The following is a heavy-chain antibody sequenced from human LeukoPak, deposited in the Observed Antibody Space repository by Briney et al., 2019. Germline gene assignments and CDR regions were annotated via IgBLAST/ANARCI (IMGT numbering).Heavy chain of an antibody. CDR2: IIPILGIA. CDR1: GGTFSSYT. D-gene: IGHD3-22*01. CDR3: ALSSGYHAFDI. J-gene: IGHJ3*02. V-gene: IGHV1-69*02. Sequence: SVKVSCKASGGTFSSYTISWVRQAPGQGLEWMERIIPILGIANYAQKFQGRVTITADKSTSTAYMELSSLRSEDTAVYYCALSSGYHAFDIWGQGTMVTVSS.